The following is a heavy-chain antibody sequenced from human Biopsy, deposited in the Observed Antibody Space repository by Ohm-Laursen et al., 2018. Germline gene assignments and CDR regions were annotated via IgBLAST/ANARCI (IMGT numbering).Heavy chain of an antibody. Sequence: ASVKVSCKASGYTFTTYAIGWVRQAPGQGLEWMGWISTYNGNTNYAQKVQGRVTMTTDTSTSTAYMELRSLRSDDTAVYYCARGIGSMVRGVIINVNNWFDPWGQGTLVTVSS. J-gene: IGHJ5*02. V-gene: IGHV1-18*01. D-gene: IGHD3-10*01. CDR1: GYTFTTYA. CDR2: ISTYNGNT. CDR3: ARGIGSMVRGVIINVNNWFDP.